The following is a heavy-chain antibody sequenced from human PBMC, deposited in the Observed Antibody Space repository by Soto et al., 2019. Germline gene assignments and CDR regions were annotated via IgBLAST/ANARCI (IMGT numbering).Heavy chain of an antibody. D-gene: IGHD1-26*01. Sequence: QVQLVQSGAEVKKPGASVKVSCKASEYTFSSYGFTWVRQVPGQGLEWMGWISPYSGITNYAQNFQGRVTLSTDTSTRTAYMELRILRSDDTAVYYCVRGSWDLLKGDIWGQGTTVTVSS. J-gene: IGHJ3*02. CDR3: VRGSWDLLKGDI. CDR1: EYTFSSYG. CDR2: ISPYSGIT. V-gene: IGHV1-18*01.